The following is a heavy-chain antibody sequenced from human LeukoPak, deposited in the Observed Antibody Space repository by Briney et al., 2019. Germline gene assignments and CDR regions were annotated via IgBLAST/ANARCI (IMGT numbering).Heavy chain of an antibody. CDR2: ISSSSSYI. CDR1: GFTFSSYS. V-gene: IGHV3-21*01. D-gene: IGHD3-22*01. Sequence: GGSLRLSCAASGFTFSSYSMNWVRQAPGKGLEWVSSISSSSSYIYYADSVKGRFTISGDNAKNSLCLQMNSLRAEDTAVYYCARVPIVVVIGHGMDVWGQGTTVTVSS. J-gene: IGHJ6*02. CDR3: ARVPIVVVIGHGMDV.